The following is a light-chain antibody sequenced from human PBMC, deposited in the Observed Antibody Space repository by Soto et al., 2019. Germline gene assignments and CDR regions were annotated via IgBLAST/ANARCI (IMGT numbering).Light chain of an antibody. CDR2: IAS. CDR3: HRYNNWAPIT. CDR1: QSLSSN. Sequence: EIVCRQSPVIVSVSRGERATXSCSASQSLSSNLAWYQEKPGQGPGLLAYIASRMATGIPAMFSGSGTGAEFNLTISHIQPVAFAVYYCHRYNNWAPITFGQGPRMDIK. V-gene: IGKV3-15*01. J-gene: IGKJ5*01.